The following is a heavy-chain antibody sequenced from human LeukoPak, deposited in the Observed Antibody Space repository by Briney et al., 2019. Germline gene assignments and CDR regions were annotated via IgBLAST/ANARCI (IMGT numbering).Heavy chain of an antibody. CDR2: ISGSGGTS. Sequence: GGSLRLSCAASGFICSRYGMSWVRQAPGKGLEWVSAISGSGGTSYYADSVKGRFTISRDNSKNTLFLEMNSLRVEDTAVYYCAKGRGFRVWDPWDNWGQGTLITVSS. D-gene: IGHD3-16*01. CDR3: AKGRGFRVWDPWDN. CDR1: GFICSRYG. V-gene: IGHV3-23*01. J-gene: IGHJ4*02.